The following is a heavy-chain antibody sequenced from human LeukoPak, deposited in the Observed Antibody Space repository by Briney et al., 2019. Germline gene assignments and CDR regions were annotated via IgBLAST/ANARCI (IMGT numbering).Heavy chain of an antibody. CDR2: IRNDGNNK. Sequence: GGSLRLSCAASGFTFSGYGMDWVRQAPGKGLEWVAFIRNDGNNKYYADSVKGRFTISRDNSKNTLYLQMNSQRVEDTAVYYCANTMYSSGWSPFDYWGQGTLVTVSS. V-gene: IGHV3-30*02. CDR3: ANTMYSSGWSPFDY. D-gene: IGHD6-19*01. J-gene: IGHJ4*02. CDR1: GFTFSGYG.